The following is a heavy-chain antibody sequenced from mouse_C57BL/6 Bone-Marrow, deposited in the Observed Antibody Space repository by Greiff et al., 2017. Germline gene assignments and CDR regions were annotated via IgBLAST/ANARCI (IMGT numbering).Heavy chain of an antibody. Sequence: EVHLVESGAELVRPGASVKLSCTASGFNIKDDYMHWVKQRPEQGLEWIGWIDPENGDTEYASKFQGKATIPADTSSNTAYLQLSSLTSEDTAVYYCTTSTTVVASSYWYFDVWGTGTTVTVSS. J-gene: IGHJ1*03. CDR1: GFNIKDDY. V-gene: IGHV14-4*01. CDR2: IDPENGDT. CDR3: TTSTTVVASSYWYFDV. D-gene: IGHD1-1*01.